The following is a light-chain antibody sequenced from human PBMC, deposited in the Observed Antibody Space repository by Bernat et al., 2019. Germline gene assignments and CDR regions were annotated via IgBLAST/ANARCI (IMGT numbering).Light chain of an antibody. Sequence: SYVLTQPPSVSVAPGKTARITCGGNNIGSKSVHWYQQKPGQAPVLVVYDDSDRPSGIPERFSGSNSGNTATLTISRVAAGDEADDYCQVWDSSSDHVVFGGGTKVTVL. V-gene: IGLV3-21*03. CDR1: NIGSKS. CDR3: QVWDSSSDHVV. CDR2: DDS. J-gene: IGLJ2*01.